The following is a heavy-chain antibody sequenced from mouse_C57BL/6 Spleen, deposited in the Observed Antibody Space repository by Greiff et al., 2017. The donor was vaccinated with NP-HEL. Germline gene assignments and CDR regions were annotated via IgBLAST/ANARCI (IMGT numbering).Heavy chain of an antibody. J-gene: IGHJ2*01. V-gene: IGHV1-82*01. CDR1: GYAFSSSW. Sequence: VQLQESGPELVKPGASVKISCKASGYAFSSSWMNWVKQRPGKGLEWIGRIYPGDGDTNYNGKFKGKATLTADKSTSTAYMQLSSLTSEDSAVYFCTRRRSYDGSSYGDYWGQGTTLTVSS. CDR3: TRRRSYDGSSYGDY. CDR2: IYPGDGDT. D-gene: IGHD1-1*01.